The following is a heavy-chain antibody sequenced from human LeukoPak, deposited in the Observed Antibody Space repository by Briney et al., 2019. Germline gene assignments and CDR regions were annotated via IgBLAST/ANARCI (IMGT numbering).Heavy chain of an antibody. D-gene: IGHD4-17*01. V-gene: IGHV4-59*08. CDR1: GDSVSIYY. CDR2: ISYSGST. CDR3: ARGLGLTAVTEHYFDY. J-gene: IGHJ4*02. Sequence: SETLSLTCTVSGDSVSIYYWSWIRQPPGKGLEWIGYISYSGSTDYNPSLKSRVTISVDTSKNQFSLKLSSVTAADRAVYYCARGLGLTAVTEHYFDYWGQGTLVTVSS.